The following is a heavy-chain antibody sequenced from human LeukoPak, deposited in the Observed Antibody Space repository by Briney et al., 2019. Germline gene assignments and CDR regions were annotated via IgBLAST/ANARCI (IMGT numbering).Heavy chain of an antibody. J-gene: IGHJ3*02. CDR2: TYYKSKWYS. Sequence: SQTLSLTCAISGDSVSSNSATWNWIRQSPSRDLEWLGRTYYKSKWYSDYAVSVKSRITINSDTSKNQFSLQLSSVTPEDTAVYYCARVSSPWSPRDAFDIWGQGTVVTVSS. D-gene: IGHD1-26*01. V-gene: IGHV6-1*01. CDR1: GDSVSSNSAT. CDR3: ARVSSPWSPRDAFDI.